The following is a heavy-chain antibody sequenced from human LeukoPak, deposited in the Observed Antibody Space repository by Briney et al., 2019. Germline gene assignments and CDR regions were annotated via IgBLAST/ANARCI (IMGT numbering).Heavy chain of an antibody. D-gene: IGHD6-19*01. Sequence: GGSLRLSCAASGFTFSSYEINWVRQAPGKGLEWVSYISSGSTIYDADSVKGRFTISRDNAKNSLYLQMNSLRAEDTAVYYCARESIAVAGAPFDYWGQGTLVTVSS. CDR2: ISSGSTI. J-gene: IGHJ4*02. CDR1: GFTFSSYE. V-gene: IGHV3-48*03. CDR3: ARESIAVAGAPFDY.